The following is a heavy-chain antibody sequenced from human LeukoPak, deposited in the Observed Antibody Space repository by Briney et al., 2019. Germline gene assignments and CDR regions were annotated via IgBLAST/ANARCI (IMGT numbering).Heavy chain of an antibody. D-gene: IGHD3-22*01. CDR2: ISNDGGGT. CDR3: AKGSSGYFFDL. CDR1: GFSFSTYA. J-gene: IGHJ4*02. V-gene: IGHV3-23*01. Sequence: GGSLRLSCTASGFSFSTYAMNWVRQAPGKGLEWVLAISNDGGGTTYADFVKGRFTISRDNSKNTLFLQMDSLRAEDTALYYCAKGSSGYFFDLWGQGTLVTVSS.